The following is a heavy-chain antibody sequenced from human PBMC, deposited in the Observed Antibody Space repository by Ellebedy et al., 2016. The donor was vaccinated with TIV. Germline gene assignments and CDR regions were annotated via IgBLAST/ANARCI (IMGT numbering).Heavy chain of an antibody. D-gene: IGHD6-13*01. CDR1: GGSISSYY. Sequence: SETLSLXCTVSGGSISSYYWSWIRQPPGKGLEWIGYIHYSGSPNYNPSLKSRVTISVDTSKNQFSLNLSSVTAADTAVYYCAMTYSDIWGWFDPWGQGTLVTVSS. V-gene: IGHV4-59*01. J-gene: IGHJ5*02. CDR3: AMTYSDIWGWFDP. CDR2: IHYSGSP.